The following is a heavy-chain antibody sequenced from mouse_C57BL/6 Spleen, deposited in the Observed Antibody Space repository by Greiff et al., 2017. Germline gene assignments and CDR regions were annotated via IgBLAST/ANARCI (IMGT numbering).Heavy chain of an antibody. J-gene: IGHJ2*01. D-gene: IGHD2-4*01. CDR3: ARGFYYDYDVFDY. Sequence: EVKLMESGPGLVKPSQSLSLTCSVTGYSITSGYYWNWIRQFPGNKLEWMGYISYDGSNNYNPSLKNRISITRDTSKNQFFLKLNSVTTEDTATYYCARGFYYDYDVFDYWGQGTTLTVSS. V-gene: IGHV3-6*01. CDR2: ISYDGSN. CDR1: GYSITSGYY.